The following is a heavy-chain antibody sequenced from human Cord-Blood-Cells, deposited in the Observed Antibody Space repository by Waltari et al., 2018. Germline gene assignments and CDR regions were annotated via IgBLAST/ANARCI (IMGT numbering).Heavy chain of an antibody. Sequence: EVQLVESGGGLIQPGGSLRLSCAASGFTVSSNYMSWVRQAPGKGRECVQVIYSGVSTDYADSVKGRFTISRDKSKNTLYLQMNSLRAEDTAVYYCARGQQWLVEGWYFDLWGRGTLVTVSS. CDR3: ARGQQWLVEGWYFDL. CDR2: IYSGVST. V-gene: IGHV3-53*01. J-gene: IGHJ2*01. CDR1: GFTVSSNY. D-gene: IGHD6-19*01.